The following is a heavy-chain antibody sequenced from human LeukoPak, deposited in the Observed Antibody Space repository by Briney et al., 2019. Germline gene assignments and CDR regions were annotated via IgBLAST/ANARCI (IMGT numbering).Heavy chain of an antibody. CDR1: GYTFTNYD. Sequence: ASVKVSCKTSGYTFTNYDINWVRQATGQGLEWMGWMNPNSGNTGYAQKFQGRVTMTRNISTSTAYMELSSLRSEDTAVYYCARGSRSGDYWGQGTQVTVSS. CDR3: ARGSRSGDY. CDR2: MNPNSGNT. J-gene: IGHJ4*02. D-gene: IGHD3-10*01. V-gene: IGHV1-8*01.